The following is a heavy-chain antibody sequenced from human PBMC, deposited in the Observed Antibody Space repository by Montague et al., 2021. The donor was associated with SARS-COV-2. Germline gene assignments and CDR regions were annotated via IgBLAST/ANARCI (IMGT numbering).Heavy chain of an antibody. Sequence: SLRLSCAASGFTFSTYAMSWVRQAPGEGLEWVSSVTGSGGATYYADSVKGRFTISRDNSKNTVFLHMNSLRAEDTAVYYCARHVGMERVTYGMDVWGQGTTVTVSS. D-gene: IGHD3-3*01. CDR3: ARHVGMERVTYGMDV. J-gene: IGHJ6*02. V-gene: IGHV3-23*01. CDR1: GFTFSTYA. CDR2: VTGSGGAT.